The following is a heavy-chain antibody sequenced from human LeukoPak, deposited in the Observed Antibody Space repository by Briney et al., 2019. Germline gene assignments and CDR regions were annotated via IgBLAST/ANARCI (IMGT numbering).Heavy chain of an antibody. CDR1: GGSFSGYY. D-gene: IGHD6-13*01. CDR3: ARDQSSTWYAIGVGEEYFQY. Sequence: PSETLSLTCAVYGGSFSGYYWSWIRQPPGKGLEWIGEINHSGSTNYNPSLKSRVTISVDTSKNQFSLKLSSVTAADTAVYYCARDQSSTWYAIGVGEEYFQYWGQGTLVTVSS. V-gene: IGHV4-34*01. J-gene: IGHJ1*01. CDR2: INHSGST.